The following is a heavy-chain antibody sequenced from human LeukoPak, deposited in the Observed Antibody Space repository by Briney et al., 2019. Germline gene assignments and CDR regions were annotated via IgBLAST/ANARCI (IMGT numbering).Heavy chain of an antibody. V-gene: IGHV1-24*01. CDR3: ATTPGGIAAAGIDY. CDR2: FDPEDGET. J-gene: IGHJ4*02. D-gene: IGHD6-13*01. Sequence: ASVKVSCEVSGYTLTELSMHWVRQAPGKGLEWMGGFDPEDGETIYAQKFQGRVTMTEDTPTDTAYMELSSLRSEDTAVYYCATTPGGIAAAGIDYWGQGTLVTVSS. CDR1: GYTLTELS.